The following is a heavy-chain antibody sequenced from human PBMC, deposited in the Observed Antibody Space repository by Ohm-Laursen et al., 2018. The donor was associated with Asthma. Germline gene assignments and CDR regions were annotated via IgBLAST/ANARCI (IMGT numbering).Heavy chain of an antibody. V-gene: IGHV3-30*03. CDR2: ISYDGSNK. CDR1: GFTFSSYG. CDR3: AREGYCSSTSCQYYYYGMDV. Sequence: SLRLSCAASGFTFSSYGMHWVRQAPGKGLEWVAVISYDGSNKYYADSVKGRFTISRDNSKNTLYLQMNSLRAEDTAVYYCAREGYCSSTSCQYYYYGMDVWGQGTTVTVSS. J-gene: IGHJ6*02. D-gene: IGHD2-2*01.